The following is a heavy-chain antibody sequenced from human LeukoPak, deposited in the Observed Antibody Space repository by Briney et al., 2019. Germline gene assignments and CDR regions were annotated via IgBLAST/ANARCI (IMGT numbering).Heavy chain of an antibody. V-gene: IGHV4-34*01. J-gene: IGHJ4*02. D-gene: IGHD4-17*01. CDR2: INHSGST. CDR3: ARGTMTTVTYYIDY. CDR1: GGSFSGYY. Sequence: SETLSLTCAVYGGSFSGYYWSWIRQPPGKGLEWIGEINHSGSTNYNPSLKSRVTISVDTSKNQFSLKLSSVTAADTAVYYCARGTMTTVTYYIDYWAREPWSPSPQ.